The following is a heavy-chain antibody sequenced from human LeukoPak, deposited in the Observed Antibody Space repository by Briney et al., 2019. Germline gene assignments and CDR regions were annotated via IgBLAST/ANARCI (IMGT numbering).Heavy chain of an antibody. D-gene: IGHD2-15*01. Sequence: PRGSLRLSCAASGFTFSSYSMNWVRPAPGKGLGWVSYISTSSSTIYYSDSVKGRFTISRDNAKNSLYLQMNSLRDEDTAVYYCARDRSRWSIAPDADVWGQGTTVTVSS. CDR2: ISTSSSTI. V-gene: IGHV3-48*02. J-gene: IGHJ6*02. CDR3: ARDRSRWSIAPDADV. CDR1: GFTFSSYS.